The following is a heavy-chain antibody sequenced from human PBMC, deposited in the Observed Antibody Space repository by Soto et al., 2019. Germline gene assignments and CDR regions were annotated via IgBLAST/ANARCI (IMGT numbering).Heavy chain of an antibody. CDR1: GFTFSSYW. D-gene: IGHD4-17*01. Sequence: EVQLVESGGGLVQPGGSLRLSCAAYGFTFSSYWMHWVRQAEGKGLVWVSRINAGGTTANYADSVKGRFTISRDNAKNTVYLQMNSLSAEDTAVYYCASSATGIDGDYNWGQGTLVTVSS. J-gene: IGHJ4*02. V-gene: IGHV3-74*02. CDR2: INAGGTTA. CDR3: ASSATGIDGDYN.